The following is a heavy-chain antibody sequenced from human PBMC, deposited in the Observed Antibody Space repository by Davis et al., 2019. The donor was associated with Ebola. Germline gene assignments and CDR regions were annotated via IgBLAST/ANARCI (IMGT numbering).Heavy chain of an antibody. J-gene: IGHJ4*02. V-gene: IGHV4-4*02. CDR2: ISQSGST. D-gene: IGHD5-12*01. Sequence: MPSETLSLTCAVSGDSISSSNWWSWVRQPPGKGLEWIGEISQSGSTNYNPSLKSRVTISVDKSKNQFSLKLSSVTAADTAVYYCARALSGYDYWGQGTLVTVSS. CDR3: ARALSGYDY. CDR1: GDSISSSNW.